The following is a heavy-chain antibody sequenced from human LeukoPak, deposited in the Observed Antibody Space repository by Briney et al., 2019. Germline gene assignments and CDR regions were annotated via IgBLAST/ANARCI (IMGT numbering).Heavy chain of an antibody. D-gene: IGHD3-10*01. CDR2: INHSGST. CDR1: GGSFSGYY. CDR3: ARAVGGDGSGSL. V-gene: IGHV4-34*01. Sequence: PSETLSLTRAVYGGSFSGYYWSWIRQPPGKGLEWIGEINHSGSTNYNPSLKSRVTMSVDMSTRQISLKLSSVTAADTAVYYCARAVGGDGSGSLWGPGTLVTVSS. J-gene: IGHJ4*02.